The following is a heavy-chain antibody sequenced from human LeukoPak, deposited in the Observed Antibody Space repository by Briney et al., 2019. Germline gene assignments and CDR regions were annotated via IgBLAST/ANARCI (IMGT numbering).Heavy chain of an antibody. D-gene: IGHD4-23*01. CDR3: ARPDYGSNFPYDY. CDR1: GFTFSSYW. Sequence: GGSLRLSCAASGFTFSSYWMHWVRQAPGKGLVWVSRINSDGSSTTYADSVKGRFTISRDNAKNTLYLQMNSLRAEDTAVYYCARPDYGSNFPYDYWGQGTLVTVSS. V-gene: IGHV3-74*01. CDR2: INSDGSST. J-gene: IGHJ4*02.